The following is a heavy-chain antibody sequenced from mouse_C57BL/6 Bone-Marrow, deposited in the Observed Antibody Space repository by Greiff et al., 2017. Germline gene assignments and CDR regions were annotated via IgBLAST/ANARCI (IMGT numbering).Heavy chain of an antibody. CDR1: GYTFTSYW. CDR3: AREWVLGFAY. D-gene: IGHD1-3*01. Sequence: VKLQQPGAELVRPGSSVKLSCKASGYTFTSYWMHWVKQRPIQGLEWIGNIDPSDSETHYNQKFKDKATLTVDKSSSTAYMQLRSLTSEDSAVYYCAREWVLGFAYWGKGTLVTVSA. J-gene: IGHJ3*01. V-gene: IGHV1-52*01. CDR2: IDPSDSET.